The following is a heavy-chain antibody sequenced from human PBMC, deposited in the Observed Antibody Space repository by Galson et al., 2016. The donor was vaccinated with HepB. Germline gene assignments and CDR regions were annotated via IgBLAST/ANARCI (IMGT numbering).Heavy chain of an antibody. D-gene: IGHD6-6*01. Sequence: SVKVSCKASGYTFTSYGISWVRQAPGQELEWMGWISAYNGNTNYAQKLQGRVTMTTDTSTSTAYMELRSLRSDDTAVYYCASVRADYYYGMDVWGQGTTVTVSS. CDR1: GYTFTSYG. J-gene: IGHJ6*02. V-gene: IGHV1-18*01. CDR2: ISAYNGNT. CDR3: ASVRADYYYGMDV.